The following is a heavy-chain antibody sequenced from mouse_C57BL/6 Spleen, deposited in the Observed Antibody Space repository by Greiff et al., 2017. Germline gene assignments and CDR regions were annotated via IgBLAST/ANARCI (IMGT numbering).Heavy chain of an antibody. V-gene: IGHV1-72*01. CDR2: IDPNSGGT. CDR3: ARDDPYGSSNGGYVDV. CDR1: GYTFTSYW. D-gene: IGHD1-1*01. J-gene: IGHJ1*03. Sequence: VQLQQPGAELVKPGASVKLSCKASGYTFTSYWMHWVKQRPGRGLEWIGRIDPNSGGTKYNEKFKSKATLTVDKPSSTAYMQLSSLTSEDSAGYYCARDDPYGSSNGGYVDVWGTGTTVTVSS.